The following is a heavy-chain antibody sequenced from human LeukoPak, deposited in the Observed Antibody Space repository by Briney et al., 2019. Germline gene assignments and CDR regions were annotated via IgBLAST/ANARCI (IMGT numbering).Heavy chain of an antibody. Sequence: SVKVSCKASGGTFSSYAISWVRQAPGQGLEWMGRIIPILGIANYAQKFQGRVTITADKSTSTAYMELSSLRSEDTAVYYCARPDRALTGMAVHYYGMDVWGQGTTVTVSS. D-gene: IGHD1-20*01. CDR2: IIPILGIA. V-gene: IGHV1-69*04. CDR1: GGTFSSYA. J-gene: IGHJ6*02. CDR3: ARPDRALTGMAVHYYGMDV.